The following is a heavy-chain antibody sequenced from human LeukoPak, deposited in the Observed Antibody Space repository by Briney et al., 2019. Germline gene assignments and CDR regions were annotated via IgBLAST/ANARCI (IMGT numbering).Heavy chain of an antibody. CDR1: GFTFSSYA. CDR3: ARDYDSSGYLPNDAFDI. Sequence: PGGSLRLSCAASGFTFSSYAMSWVRQAPGKGLEWVSAISGSGGSTYYADSVKGRFTISRDNSKNTLYLQMNSLRAEDTAVYYCARDYDSSGYLPNDAFDIWGQGTMVTVSS. D-gene: IGHD3-22*01. J-gene: IGHJ3*02. V-gene: IGHV3-23*01. CDR2: ISGSGGST.